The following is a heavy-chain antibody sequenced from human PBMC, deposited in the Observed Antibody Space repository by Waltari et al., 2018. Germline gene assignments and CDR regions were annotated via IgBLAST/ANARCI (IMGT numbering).Heavy chain of an antibody. CDR1: GFTMSSYF. J-gene: IGHJ3*02. Sequence: QLQLVESGGGVVQPGKSLRLSCAASGFTMSSYFMHWVRQAPGKGLEWVAVVWSDGNEKYYGDPVKGRFTISRDNSKNIVYLQMNSLRAEDTAVDFCAKEQEAFDIWGQGTVVTVS. CDR2: VWSDGNEK. CDR3: AKEQEAFDI. V-gene: IGHV3-33*06.